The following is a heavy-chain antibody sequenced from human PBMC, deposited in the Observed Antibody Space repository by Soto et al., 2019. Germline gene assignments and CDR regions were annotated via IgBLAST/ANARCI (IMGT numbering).Heavy chain of an antibody. Sequence: QVQLVESGGGVVQPGRSLRLSCAASGFTFSSYGMHWVSQAPGKGLEWVAVISYDGSNKYYADSVKGRFTISRDNSKNTLYLQVISLRAEDTAVYYCSKQVVGGWWYFDYWGQGTLVTVSS. D-gene: IGHD2-15*01. J-gene: IGHJ4*02. CDR2: ISYDGSNK. CDR1: GFTFSSYG. V-gene: IGHV3-30*18. CDR3: SKQVVGGWWYFDY.